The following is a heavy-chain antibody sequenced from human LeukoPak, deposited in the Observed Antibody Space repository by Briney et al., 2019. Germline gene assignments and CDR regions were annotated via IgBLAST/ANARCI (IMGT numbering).Heavy chain of an antibody. J-gene: IGHJ6*02. Sequence: GESLKISCKGSGYSFTSYWIGWVRQMPGKGLEWMGITYPGDSDTRYSPSFQGQVTISADKSISTAYLQWSSLKASDTAMCYCARHERTISGTPHNYYGMDVWGQGTTVTVSS. D-gene: IGHD1-20*01. V-gene: IGHV5-51*01. CDR1: GYSFTSYW. CDR2: TYPGDSDT. CDR3: ARHERTISGTPHNYYGMDV.